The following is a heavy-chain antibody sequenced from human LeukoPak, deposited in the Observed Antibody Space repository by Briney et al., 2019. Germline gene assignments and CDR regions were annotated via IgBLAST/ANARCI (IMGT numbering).Heavy chain of an antibody. Sequence: ASVKVSCKASGGTFSSYAISWVRQAPGQGLEWMGRIIPILGIANYAQKFQGRVTITADKSTSTAYMELSSLRSEDTAVYYCARDLNGWAMVRYFDYWGQGTLVTVSS. CDR1: GGTFSSYA. V-gene: IGHV1-69*04. D-gene: IGHD3-10*01. CDR3: ARDLNGWAMVRYFDY. CDR2: IIPILGIA. J-gene: IGHJ4*02.